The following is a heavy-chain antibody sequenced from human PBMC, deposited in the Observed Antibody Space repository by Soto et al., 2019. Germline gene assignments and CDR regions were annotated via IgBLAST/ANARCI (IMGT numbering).Heavy chain of an antibody. Sequence: SETLSLTCAVSGGSFSSYSWSWIRHPPGTGLEWIGRINHSGSTNYNPSLKSRVTISVDTSKNQFSLKLSSVTAADTAVYYCARHRKSSGWFGAEYFQHWGQGTLVTGSS. D-gene: IGHD6-19*01. J-gene: IGHJ1*01. CDR1: GGSFSSYS. CDR2: INHSGST. V-gene: IGHV4-34*01. CDR3: ARHRKSSGWFGAEYFQH.